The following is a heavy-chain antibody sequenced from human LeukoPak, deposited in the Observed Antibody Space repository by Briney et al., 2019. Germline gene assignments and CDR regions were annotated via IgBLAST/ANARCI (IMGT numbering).Heavy chain of an antibody. J-gene: IGHJ4*02. CDR3: AGLSQCSGGSCPDFDY. CDR2: IVVGSGNT. D-gene: IGHD2-15*01. Sequence: GASVKVSCKASEFTFTSSAVQWVRQARGKRLEWIGWIVVGSGNTNYAQKFQERVTITRDMSTSTAYMELSSLRSEDTAVYYCAGLSQCSGGSCPDFDYWGQGTLVTVSS. CDR1: EFTFTSSA. V-gene: IGHV1-58*01.